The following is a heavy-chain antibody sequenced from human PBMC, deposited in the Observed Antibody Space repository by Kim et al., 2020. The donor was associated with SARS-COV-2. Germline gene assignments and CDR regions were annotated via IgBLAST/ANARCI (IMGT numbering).Heavy chain of an antibody. CDR1: GFTFNNYA. Sequence: GGSLRLSCAVSGFTFNNYAMSWVRQAPGKGLEWVSAISGSGGSTYYADSVKGRFTISRDNSKNTLYLQMNSLRAEDTAVYYCAKDSSGWPLNWFDPWGQGTLVTVSS. D-gene: IGHD6-19*01. V-gene: IGHV3-23*01. CDR3: AKDSSGWPLNWFDP. J-gene: IGHJ5*02. CDR2: ISGSGGST.